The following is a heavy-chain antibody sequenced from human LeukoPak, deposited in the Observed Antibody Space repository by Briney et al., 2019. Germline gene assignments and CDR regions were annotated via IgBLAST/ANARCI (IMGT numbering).Heavy chain of an antibody. CDR3: ARDRVAHGSSGYFAFDI. Sequence: ASVKVSCTASGYTFTSYDINWVRQATGQGLEWVGWMNPNSGNTGYAQKFQGRVTMTRDTSTSTLYMELSSLRSEDTAVYYCARDRVAHGSSGYFAFDIWGQGTMVTVSS. CDR1: GYTFTSYD. CDR2: MNPNSGNT. J-gene: IGHJ3*02. V-gene: IGHV1-8*01. D-gene: IGHD3-22*01.